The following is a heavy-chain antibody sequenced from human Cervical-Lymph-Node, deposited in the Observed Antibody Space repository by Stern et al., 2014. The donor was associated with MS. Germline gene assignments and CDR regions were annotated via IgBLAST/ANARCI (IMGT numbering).Heavy chain of an antibody. D-gene: IGHD1-26*01. Sequence: QVQLVESGGGVVQPGRSLRLSCAASGFVFRRYALHWVRQAPGKGLEWVALISYEGRDKYYTDSVKGRFTVSRDNSNNTVDLEMNSLRLEDTAVYYCAKGGSGSYLDWGQGSLVTVSS. CDR1: GFVFRRYA. CDR2: ISYEGRDK. J-gene: IGHJ4*02. V-gene: IGHV3-30*04. CDR3: AKGGSGSYLD.